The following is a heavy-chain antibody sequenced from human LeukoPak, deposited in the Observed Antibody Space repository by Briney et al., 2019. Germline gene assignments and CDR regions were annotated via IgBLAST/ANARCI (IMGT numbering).Heavy chain of an antibody. CDR1: GGSISSDFYY. D-gene: IGHD5-24*01. Sequence: PSQTLSLTCTVSGGSISSDFYYWSWIRQSPGKGLEWIAYISYNGNTYYSPSLRSRVSISVGTSNNQFSLKLTSVTVADTAVYFCARVRWGKDYDIDVWGQGTAVAVSS. CDR3: ARVRWGKDYDIDV. J-gene: IGHJ6*02. CDR2: ISYNGNT. V-gene: IGHV4-30-4*08.